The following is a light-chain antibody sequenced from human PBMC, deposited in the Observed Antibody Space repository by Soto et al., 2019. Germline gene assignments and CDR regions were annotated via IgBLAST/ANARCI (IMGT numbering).Light chain of an antibody. V-gene: IGLV2-14*01. Sequence: QSALTQPASVSGSPGQSITISCTGTSSDVGTYKYVSWYQQLPGKAPKLMIYEVSNRPSGVSNRFSGSKSGNTASLTISGLQAEDEADYYCSSYRSGGTFVFGSGTKVTVL. CDR2: EVS. CDR1: SSDVGTYKY. CDR3: SSYRSGGTFV. J-gene: IGLJ1*01.